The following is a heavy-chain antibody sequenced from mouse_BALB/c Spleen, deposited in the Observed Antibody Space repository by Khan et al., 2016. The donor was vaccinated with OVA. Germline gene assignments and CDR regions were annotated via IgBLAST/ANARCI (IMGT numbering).Heavy chain of an antibody. J-gene: IGHJ1*01. CDR3: ARDYGSLYWDFDV. D-gene: IGHD1-1*01. Sequence: VQLKQSGPGLVKPSQTVSLTCTVTGISITSGNYRWSWIRQFPGNKLEWIGNIYYSGTVTYNPSLTSRTTITRDTSKNQFFLEMNSLTAEDTATYYCARDYGSLYWDFDVWGAGTTVTVSS. CDR1: GISITSGNYR. V-gene: IGHV3-5*02. CDR2: IYYSGTV.